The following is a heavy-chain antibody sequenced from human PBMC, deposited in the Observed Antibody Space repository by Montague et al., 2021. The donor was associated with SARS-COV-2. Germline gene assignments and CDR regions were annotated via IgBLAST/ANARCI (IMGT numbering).Heavy chain of an antibody. D-gene: IGHD2-21*01. CDR3: ARLNGGD. J-gene: IGHJ4*02. Sequence: SETLSLTCSVSGASFSDYFWSWTRQPPGKGLEWIAYIHYSGNAAYNPSLKSRVTISIDTSKNHFSLNLSSVTAADTAVYYCARLNGGDWGQGALVTVSS. V-gene: IGHV4-59*08. CDR2: IHYSGNA. CDR1: GASFSDYF.